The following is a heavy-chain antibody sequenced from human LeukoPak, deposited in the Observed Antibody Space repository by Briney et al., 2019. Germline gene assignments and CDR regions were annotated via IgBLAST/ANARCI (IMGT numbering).Heavy chain of an antibody. CDR1: GFTVSSNY. CDR2: INGGGTT. Sequence: GGSLRLSCAASGFTVSSNYMNWVRQAPGKGLEWVSVINGGGTTDYADSVKGRFTISRDISENKLYLQMSSLRDDDTAVYYCARGLPGWSICLGNWGQGTLVTVSS. CDR3: ARGLPGWSICLGN. J-gene: IGHJ4*02. D-gene: IGHD2-15*01. V-gene: IGHV3-66*01.